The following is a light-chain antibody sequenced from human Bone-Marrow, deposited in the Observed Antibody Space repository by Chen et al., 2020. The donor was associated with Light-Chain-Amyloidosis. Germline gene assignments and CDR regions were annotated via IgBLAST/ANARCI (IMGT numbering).Light chain of an antibody. CDR1: SSDVGGDNH. CDR2: EVT. V-gene: IGLV2-14*01. CDR3: NSYTITNTLV. Sequence: QSALTQPASVSGSPGQSITISCTGTSSDVGGDNHVSWYQQHPDKAPKLIIYEVTNRPSWVPDRFSSSKSDNTASLTISGLQTEDEADYFCNSYTITNTLVFGGGTRVTVL. J-gene: IGLJ1*01.